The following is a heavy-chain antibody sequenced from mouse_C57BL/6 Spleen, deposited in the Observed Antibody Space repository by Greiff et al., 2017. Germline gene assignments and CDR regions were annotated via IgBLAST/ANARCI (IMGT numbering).Heavy chain of an antibody. CDR3: ARGAAQATFWYFDV. CDR2: IYPGDGDT. V-gene: IGHV1-80*01. J-gene: IGHJ1*03. CDR1: GYAFSSYW. D-gene: IGHD3-2*02. Sequence: QVQLQQSGAELVKPGASVKISCKASGYAFSSYWMNWVKQRPGKGLEWIGQIYPGDGDTNYNGKFKGKATLTADKSSSTAYMQLSSLTSEDSAVYFCARGAAQATFWYFDVWGTGTTVTVSA.